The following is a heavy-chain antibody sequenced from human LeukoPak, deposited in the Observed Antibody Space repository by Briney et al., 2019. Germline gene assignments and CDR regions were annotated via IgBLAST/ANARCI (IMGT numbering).Heavy chain of an antibody. CDR2: INHSGST. D-gene: IGHD5-12*01. CDR3: AGEVATISN. J-gene: IGHJ4*02. V-gene: IGHV4-34*01. Sequence: SETLSLTCAVYGGSFSGYYWSWIRHPPGKGLEWIGEINHSGSTNYNPSLKSRVTISVDTSKNQFSLKLSSVTAADTAVYYCAGEVATISNWGQGTLVTVSS. CDR1: GGSFSGYY.